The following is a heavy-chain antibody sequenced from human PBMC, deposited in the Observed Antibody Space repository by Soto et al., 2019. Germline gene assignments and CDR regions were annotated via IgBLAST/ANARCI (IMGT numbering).Heavy chain of an antibody. CDR2: ISASGNYI. Sequence: EVQLVESGGGLVKPGGSLRLSCAASGFTFISNSRNWVRQAPGKGLEWVSSISASGNYIFYADSVKGRFTISRDNAKNSLYLQIHSLRAEDTAVFYCAKKTYGGDGFDIWGQGTMVTVSS. CDR1: GFTFISNS. J-gene: IGHJ3*02. V-gene: IGHV3-21*01. D-gene: IGHD4-17*01. CDR3: AKKTYGGDGFDI.